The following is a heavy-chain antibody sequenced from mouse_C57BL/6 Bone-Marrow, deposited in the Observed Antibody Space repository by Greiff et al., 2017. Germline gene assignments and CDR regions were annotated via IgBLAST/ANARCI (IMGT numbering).Heavy chain of an antibody. D-gene: IGHD1-1*01. Sequence: QVQLQQPGAELVRPGSSVKLSCKASGYTFTSYWMHWVKQRPIQGLEWIGNIDPSDSETHYNQKFKDKATLTVDKSSSTAYMQLSSLTSEDSAVYYYARLTTAVASDYWGQGTTLTVSS. CDR1: GYTFTSYW. CDR3: ARLTTAVASDY. CDR2: IDPSDSET. V-gene: IGHV1-52*01. J-gene: IGHJ2*01.